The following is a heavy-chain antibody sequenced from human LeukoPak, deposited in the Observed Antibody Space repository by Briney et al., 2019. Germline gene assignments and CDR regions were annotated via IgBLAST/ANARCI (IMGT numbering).Heavy chain of an antibody. J-gene: IGHJ5*02. D-gene: IGHD6-6*01. V-gene: IGHV4-34*01. Sequence: PSETLSPTCAVYAGSFSGYYWSWIRQPPGKGLEWIGEINHSGSTNYNPSLKSRVTISVDTSKNQFSLKLSSVTAADTAVYYCARGPWGAARLHWFDPWGQGTLVTVSS. CDR3: ARGPWGAARLHWFDP. CDR1: AGSFSGYY. CDR2: INHSGST.